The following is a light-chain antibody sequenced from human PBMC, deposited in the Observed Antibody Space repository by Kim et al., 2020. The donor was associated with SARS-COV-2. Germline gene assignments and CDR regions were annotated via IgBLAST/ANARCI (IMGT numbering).Light chain of an antibody. CDR1: QSVSSSQ. J-gene: IGKJ4*01. CDR3: QHYGGSLT. CDR2: NAS. Sequence: ESVLTQSPGALSLSPGERAILSCRASQSVSSSQLAWYQQKPGQAPRLLIYNASSRATGIPARFSGSGSGTDFTLTSSRLEPEDFAVYYCQHYGGSLTFVGGTKVDIK. V-gene: IGKV3-20*01.